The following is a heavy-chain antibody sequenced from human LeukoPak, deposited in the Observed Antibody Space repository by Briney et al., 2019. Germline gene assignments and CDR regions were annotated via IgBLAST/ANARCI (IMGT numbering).Heavy chain of an antibody. CDR2: ISYDGSNK. V-gene: IGHV3-30*04. CDR1: GFTFSSYA. Sequence: PGGSLRLSCAASGFTFSSYAMHWVRQAPGKGLEWVAVISYDGSNKYYADSVKGRFTISRDNSKNTLYLQMNSLRAEDTAVYYCARDLFDYWGQATLVTVSS. J-gene: IGHJ4*02. CDR3: ARDLFDY.